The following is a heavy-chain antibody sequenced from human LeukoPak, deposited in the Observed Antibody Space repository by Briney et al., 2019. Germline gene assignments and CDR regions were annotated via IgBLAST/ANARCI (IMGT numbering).Heavy chain of an antibody. J-gene: IGHJ4*02. D-gene: IGHD6-19*01. CDR1: GFTFSSYV. CDR3: ARGGSDWYNGDY. V-gene: IGHV3-30-3*01. Sequence: GGSLRLSCAASGFTFSSYVMHWVRQAPGKGLEGVALISNDGSSKYYADSVKGRFTISRDNSKNTLYLQMSSLRTEDTAVYYCARGGSDWYNGDYWGQGTLVTVSS. CDR2: ISNDGSSK.